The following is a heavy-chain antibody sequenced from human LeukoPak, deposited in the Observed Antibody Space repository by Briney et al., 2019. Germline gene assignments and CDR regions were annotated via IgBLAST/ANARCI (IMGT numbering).Heavy chain of an antibody. J-gene: IGHJ5*02. D-gene: IGHD6-19*01. CDR3: ARAVYSSGPGYWFDP. Sequence: SQTLSLTCTVSGGSISSGDYYWSWIRQPPGKGLEWIGYIYYSGSTYYNPSLKSRVTISVDTSKNQFSLKLSSVTAADTAVYYCARAVYSSGPGYWFDPWGQGTLVTVSS. CDR2: IYYSGST. V-gene: IGHV4-30-4*01. CDR1: GGSISSGDYY.